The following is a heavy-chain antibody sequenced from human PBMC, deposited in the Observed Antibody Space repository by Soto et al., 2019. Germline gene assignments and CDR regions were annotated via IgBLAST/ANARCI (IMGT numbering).Heavy chain of an antibody. CDR1: GGSISSGDYY. Sequence: SETLSLTCTVSGGSISSGDYYWSWIRQPPGKGLEWIGYIYYSGSTYYNPSLKSRVTISVDTSKNQFSLKLSSVTAADTAVYYCARVYFDGECIATVFDYWGQGTLVTVSS. CDR2: IYYSGST. D-gene: IGHD3-9*01. CDR3: ARVYFDGECIATVFDY. V-gene: IGHV4-30-4*01. J-gene: IGHJ4*02.